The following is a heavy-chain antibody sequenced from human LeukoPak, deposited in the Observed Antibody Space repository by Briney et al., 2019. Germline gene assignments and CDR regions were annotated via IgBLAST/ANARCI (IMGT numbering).Heavy chain of an antibody. CDR1: GFTFSSYA. V-gene: IGHV3-48*04. Sequence: GGSLRLSCAASGFTFSSYAMSWVRQAPGKGLEWVSYISSSSSTIYYADSVKGRFTISRDNAKNSLYLQMNSLRAEDTAVYYCARVARGYCSGGSCYASDYYYYMDVWGKGTTVTVSS. J-gene: IGHJ6*03. D-gene: IGHD2-15*01. CDR2: ISSSSSTI. CDR3: ARVARGYCSGGSCYASDYYYYMDV.